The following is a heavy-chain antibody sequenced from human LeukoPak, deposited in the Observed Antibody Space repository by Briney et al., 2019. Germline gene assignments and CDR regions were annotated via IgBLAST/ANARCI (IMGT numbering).Heavy chain of an antibody. Sequence: ASVKVFCKASGYTFTDYTIHWVRQAPGQRLEWMGWINSAYSNTKYSQKFQGRVTITSDTSASTAYVEVRSLASEDTAIYYCARDSYMAAADTWFDPWGQGTLVTVSS. CDR1: GYTFTDYT. V-gene: IGHV1-3*01. D-gene: IGHD6-13*01. J-gene: IGHJ5*02. CDR3: ARDSYMAAADTWFDP. CDR2: INSAYSNT.